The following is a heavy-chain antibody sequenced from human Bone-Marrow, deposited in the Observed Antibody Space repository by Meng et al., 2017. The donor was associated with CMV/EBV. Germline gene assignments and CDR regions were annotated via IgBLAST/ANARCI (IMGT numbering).Heavy chain of an antibody. Sequence: SGPTLVKPTQTLTLTCTFSGFSLSTTGMCVGWVRQPPGKALEWLALIDWDDDKFYSASLKTGLAISKDTSKNQVVLTMTNMDPVDTATYYFARSPRAAAPFYYFDFWGQGTLVTVSS. CDR3: ARSPRAAAPFYYFDF. D-gene: IGHD6-6*01. CDR2: IDWDDDK. J-gene: IGHJ4*02. CDR1: GFSLSTTGMC. V-gene: IGHV2-70*20.